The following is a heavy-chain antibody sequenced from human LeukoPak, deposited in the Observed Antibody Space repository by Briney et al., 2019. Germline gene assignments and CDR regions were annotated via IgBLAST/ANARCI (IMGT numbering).Heavy chain of an antibody. V-gene: IGHV4-39*01. D-gene: IGHD6-13*01. Sequence: SETLSLTCTVSGGSISSGGYYWGWIRQPPGKGLEWIGNIYYSGSTYYDPSLKSRVTMSVDTSKNQFSLKLSSVAAADTAVYYCAARAATGTIVDSWGQGTLVTVSS. CDR3: AARAATGTIVDS. J-gene: IGHJ4*02. CDR1: GGSISSGGYY. CDR2: IYYSGST.